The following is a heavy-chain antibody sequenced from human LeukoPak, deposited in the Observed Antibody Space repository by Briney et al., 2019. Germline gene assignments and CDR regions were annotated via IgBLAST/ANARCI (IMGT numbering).Heavy chain of an antibody. Sequence: SETLSLTCTVSGGSISSSSDYWGWIRQPPGKGLEWIGRIYYSGSTYYNPSLKSRVTISVDTSKNQFSLKLSSVTAADTAVYYCARVIGSRLYDYWGQGTLVTVSS. J-gene: IGHJ4*02. D-gene: IGHD3-10*01. CDR1: GGSISSSSDY. CDR2: IYYSGST. CDR3: ARVIGSRLYDY. V-gene: IGHV4-39*07.